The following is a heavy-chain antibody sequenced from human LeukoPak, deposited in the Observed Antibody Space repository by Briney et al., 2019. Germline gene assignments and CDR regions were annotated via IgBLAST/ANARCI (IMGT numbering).Heavy chain of an antibody. V-gene: IGHV4-59*12. CDR2: IYYSGST. D-gene: IGHD6-13*01. Sequence: SETLSLTCTVSGGSISSYYWSWIRQPPGKGLEWIGYIYYSGSTNYNPSLKSRVTISVDTSKNQFSLKLTSVTAADTAVYYCARELWIAAACTMAFDYWGQGTLVTVSS. CDR3: ARELWIAAACTMAFDY. CDR1: GGSISSYY. J-gene: IGHJ4*02.